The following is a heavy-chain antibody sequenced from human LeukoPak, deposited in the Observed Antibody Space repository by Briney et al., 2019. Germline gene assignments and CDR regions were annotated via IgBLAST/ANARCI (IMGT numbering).Heavy chain of an antibody. CDR2: IKIKSDGGTT. D-gene: IGHD3-3*01. J-gene: IGHJ5*02. CDR1: GFTFSDAR. Sequence: SGGSLRLSCAASGFTFSDARMSWVRQAPGKGLEWVGRIKIKSDGGTTDYPAPVKGRFTISRDDSKNMLYLQMNSLTTEDTAVYYCVTDKVEYIRSHRFDPWGQGTLVTVSS. V-gene: IGHV3-15*01. CDR3: VTDKVEYIRSHRFDP.